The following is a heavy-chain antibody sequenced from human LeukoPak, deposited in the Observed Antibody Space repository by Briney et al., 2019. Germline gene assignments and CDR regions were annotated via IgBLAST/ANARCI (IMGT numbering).Heavy chain of an antibody. CDR1: GYTFTSYD. Sequence: ASVKVSCKASGYTFTSYDINWVRQATGQGLEWMGWMNPNSGNTGYAQKFQGRVTMTRNTSISTAYMELSSLISEDTAVYYCARGNSLPYSSSWYTESYFDYWGQGTLVTVSS. CDR2: MNPNSGNT. D-gene: IGHD6-13*01. CDR3: ARGNSLPYSSSWYTESYFDY. J-gene: IGHJ4*02. V-gene: IGHV1-8*01.